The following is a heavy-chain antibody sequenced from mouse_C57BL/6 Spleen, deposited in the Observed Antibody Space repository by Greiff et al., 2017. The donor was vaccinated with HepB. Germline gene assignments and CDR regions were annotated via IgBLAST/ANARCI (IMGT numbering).Heavy chain of an antibody. V-gene: IGHV1-26*01. CDR1: GYTFTDYY. J-gene: IGHJ3*01. Sequence: EVQLQQSGPELVKPGASVKISCKASGYTFTDYYMNWVKQSHGKSLEWIGDINPNNGGTSYNQKFKGKATLTVDKSSSTAYMELRSLTSEDSAVYYCASGSEFAYWGQGTLVTVSA. D-gene: IGHD1-1*01. CDR2: INPNNGGT. CDR3: ASGSEFAY.